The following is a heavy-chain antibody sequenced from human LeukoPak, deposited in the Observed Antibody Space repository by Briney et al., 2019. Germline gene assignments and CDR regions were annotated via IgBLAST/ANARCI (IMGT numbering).Heavy chain of an antibody. J-gene: IGHJ3*02. V-gene: IGHV3-23*01. CDR2: ISGRGVTT. D-gene: IGHD4-17*01. CDR1: GFTFANYA. Sequence: PGGSLRLSCAASGFTFANYAMIWVRQAPGKGLEWVSGISGRGVTTYFADSVEGRFTISRDNSKFTLYPQMNSLRAEDTAVYYCAKGGMTTVTTDAFDIWGQGTMVTVSS. CDR3: AKGGMTTVTTDAFDI.